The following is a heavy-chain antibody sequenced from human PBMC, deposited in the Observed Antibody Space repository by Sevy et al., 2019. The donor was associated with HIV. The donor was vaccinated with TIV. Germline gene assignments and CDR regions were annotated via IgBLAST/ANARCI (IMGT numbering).Heavy chain of an antibody. CDR2: IHSDDTT. D-gene: IGHD5-18*01. CDR1: GFIFSSYA. CDR3: ARGKSGYGYALNY. V-gene: IGHV3-66*01. Sequence: GGSLRLSCAASGFIFSSYAMSWVRQSPGKGLEWVSVIHSDDTTYHADSVKDRFTISRDNFKNTLYLHMSSLRAEDTAVYYCARGKSGYGYALNYWGQGTLVTVSS. J-gene: IGHJ4*02.